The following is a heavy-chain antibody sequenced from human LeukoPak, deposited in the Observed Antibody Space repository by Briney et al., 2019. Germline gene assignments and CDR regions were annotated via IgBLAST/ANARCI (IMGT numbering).Heavy chain of an antibody. J-gene: IGHJ4*02. Sequence: GGSLRLSCAASGFTFSSYEMNWVRQAPGKGLEWVSYISSSGSTIYYADSGKGRFTISRDNAKNSLYLQMNSLRAEDTAVYYCARGLLLWFGELLPPSDYWGQGTLVTVSS. CDR1: GFTFSSYE. CDR3: ARGLLLWFGELLPPSDY. D-gene: IGHD3-10*01. CDR2: ISSSGSTI. V-gene: IGHV3-48*03.